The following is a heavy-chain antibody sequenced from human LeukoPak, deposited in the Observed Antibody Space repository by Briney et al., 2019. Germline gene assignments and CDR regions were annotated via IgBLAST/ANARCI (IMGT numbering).Heavy chain of an antibody. D-gene: IGHD4-17*01. Sequence: GGSQILPCAASGFTFSNYVMSWVRQAPGKGLEWVSEISGSGGSTHYTDSVKGRFTISRDNSKNTLYLQMSSLRAEDTAVYYCAKGRGPYGDYDLENCGQGTLVTVSS. CDR2: ISGSGGST. CDR1: GFTFSNYV. V-gene: IGHV3-23*01. CDR3: AKGRGPYGDYDLEN. J-gene: IGHJ4*02.